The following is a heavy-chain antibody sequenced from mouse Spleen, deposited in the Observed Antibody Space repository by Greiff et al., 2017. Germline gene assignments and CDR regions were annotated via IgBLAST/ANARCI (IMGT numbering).Heavy chain of an antibody. CDR3: ARLYYYAMDY. J-gene: IGHJ4*01. Sequence: VKVVESGPGLVAPSQSLSITCTVSGFSLTSYGVHWVRQPPGKGLEWLGVIWAGGSTNYNSALMSRLSISKDNSKSQVFLKMNSLQTDDTAMYYCARLYYYAMDYWGQGTSVTVSS. CDR2: IWAGGST. V-gene: IGHV2-9*02. CDR1: GFSLTSYG.